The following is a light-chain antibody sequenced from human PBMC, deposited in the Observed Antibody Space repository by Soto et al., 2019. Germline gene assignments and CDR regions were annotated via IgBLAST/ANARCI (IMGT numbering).Light chain of an antibody. CDR1: SGDIGSYHR. CDR2: EVT. V-gene: IGLV2-14*01. Sequence: QSALTQPASVSGSPGQSITISCTGTSGDIGSYHRVSWYQQHPGKAPKLIIYEVTDRPSGVSNRFSGSQSGNTASLTISGLQAEDEAEYYCSSYTNINTRACVLGTGTKLTVL. CDR3: SSYTNINTRACV. J-gene: IGLJ1*01.